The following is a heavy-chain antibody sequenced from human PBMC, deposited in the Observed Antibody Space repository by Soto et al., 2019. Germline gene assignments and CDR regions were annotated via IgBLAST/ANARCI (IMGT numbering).Heavy chain of an antibody. CDR2: ISGSGGST. Sequence: GGSLRLSSAASGYTFCSYAMSWVRQTTGKGLEWVSAISGSGGSTYYADSVKGRFTISRDNSKNTLYLQMNSLRAEDTAVYYCAKKSVAYEINDAFDIWGQGTMVTVSS. D-gene: IGHD2-21*01. J-gene: IGHJ3*02. CDR1: GYTFCSYA. V-gene: IGHV3-23*01. CDR3: AKKSVAYEINDAFDI.